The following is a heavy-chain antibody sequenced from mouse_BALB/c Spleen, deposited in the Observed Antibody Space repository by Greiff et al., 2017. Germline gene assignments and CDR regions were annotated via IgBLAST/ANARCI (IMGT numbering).Heavy chain of an antibody. Sequence: VQLKQSGAELVKPGASVKLSCTASGFNIKDTYMPWVKQRPEQGLEWIGRIDPANGNTKYDPKFQGKATITADTSSNTAYLQLSSLTSEDTAVYYCASYGYVKAMDYWGQGTSVTVSA. V-gene: IGHV14-3*02. CDR3: ASYGYVKAMDY. J-gene: IGHJ4*01. CDR2: IDPANGNT. D-gene: IGHD1-2*01. CDR1: GFNIKDTY.